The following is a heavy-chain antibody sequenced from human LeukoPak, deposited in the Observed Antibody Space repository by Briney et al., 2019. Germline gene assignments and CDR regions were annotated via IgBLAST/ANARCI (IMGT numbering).Heavy chain of an antibody. CDR3: AKDGGVWFGESNDY. Sequence: GGTLRLSCAASGFTFSNYDMSWVRQAPGKGLEWVSAISGSGGSTYYADSVKGRFTISRDNFKNTLYLQMNSLRADDTAVYYCAKDGGVWFGESNDYWGQGTLVTVSS. CDR1: GFTFSNYD. V-gene: IGHV3-23*01. D-gene: IGHD3-10*01. CDR2: ISGSGGST. J-gene: IGHJ4*02.